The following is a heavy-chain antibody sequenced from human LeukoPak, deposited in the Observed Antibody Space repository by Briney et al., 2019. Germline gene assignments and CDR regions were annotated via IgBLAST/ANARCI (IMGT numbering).Heavy chain of an antibody. V-gene: IGHV3-23*01. Sequence: GGSLRLSCAASGFTFSSYVMGWVRLAPGKGLEWVSGISGSGGSTYYADSVKGRFTISRDNSKNTLYLQMNSLRAEDTAIYYCAKDKIYYDAWGQGTLVTVSS. CDR2: ISGSGGST. D-gene: IGHD3-22*01. J-gene: IGHJ5*02. CDR3: AKDKIYYDA. CDR1: GFTFSSYV.